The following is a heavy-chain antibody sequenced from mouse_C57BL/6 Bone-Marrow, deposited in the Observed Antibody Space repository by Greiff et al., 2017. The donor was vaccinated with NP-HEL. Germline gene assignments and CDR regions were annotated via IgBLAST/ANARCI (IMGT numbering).Heavy chain of an antibody. Sequence: EVMLVESGGGLVQPGESLKLSCESNEYEFPSHDMSWVRTTPEKRLELVAALNSDGGSTYYPDPMGRRFIISRDNTKKTLYLQMSSLRSEDTALYYLARLSYYGSKFAYWGQGTLVTVSA. V-gene: IGHV5-2*01. CDR3: ARLSYYGSKFAY. J-gene: IGHJ3*01. CDR1: EYEFPSHD. D-gene: IGHD1-1*01. CDR2: LNSDGGST.